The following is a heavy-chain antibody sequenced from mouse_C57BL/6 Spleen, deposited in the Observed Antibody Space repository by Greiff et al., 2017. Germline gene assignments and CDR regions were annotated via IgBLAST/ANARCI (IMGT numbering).Heavy chain of an antibody. V-gene: IGHV1-9*01. J-gene: IGHJ1*03. D-gene: IGHD6-5*01. CDR3: ARLCRFDF. CDR2: IFPGSGST. CDR1: GYTFTGYW. Sequence: QVQLQQSGAELMKPGASVKLSCKATGYTFTGYWIEWVKQRTGQGLEWIGEIFPGSGSTNYNEKFKGKATLTADTSSNTAYMQLSSLTTDDSAIFACARLCRFDFWGTGTTVTVSS.